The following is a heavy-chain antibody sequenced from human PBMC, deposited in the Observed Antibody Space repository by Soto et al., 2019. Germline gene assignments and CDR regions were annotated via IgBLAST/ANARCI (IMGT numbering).Heavy chain of an antibody. Sequence: QVQLQESGPGLVKPSQTLSLTCTVSGGSISSGGYYWSWIRQHPGKGLEWIGYIYYSGSTYYNPSHKSRVTISVDTSKNQFSLKLSSVTAADTAVYYCARDYDEPYYYYYGMDVWGQGNTVTVSS. J-gene: IGHJ6*02. CDR1: GGSISSGGYY. D-gene: IGHD3-3*01. V-gene: IGHV4-31*03. CDR2: IYYSGST. CDR3: ARDYDEPYYYYYGMDV.